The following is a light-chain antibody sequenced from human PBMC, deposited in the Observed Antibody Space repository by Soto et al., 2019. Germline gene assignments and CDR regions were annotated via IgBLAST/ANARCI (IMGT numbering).Light chain of an antibody. J-gene: IGKJ2*01. CDR1: QSVSSSY. CDR3: QQYGSSPMYT. CDR2: GAS. V-gene: IGKV3-20*01. Sequence: EIVLTQSPGTLSLSPGERATLSCRASQSVSSSYLAWYQQKPGQPPRLLIYGASSRATGIPDRFSGSGSGTDVTLTISRLVHDDFAVYYCQQYGSSPMYTFGQGTKLEIK.